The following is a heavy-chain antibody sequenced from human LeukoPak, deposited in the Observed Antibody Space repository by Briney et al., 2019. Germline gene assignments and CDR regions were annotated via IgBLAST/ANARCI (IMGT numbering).Heavy chain of an antibody. Sequence: ASVKVSCKASGYTFSSHDINWVRQATGQGLEWMGWMNPNSGNTGYAQKFQGRVTMTRNTSISTAYMELSSLRSEDTAVCYCARGNYGSGSYVDGMDVWGQGTTVTVSS. J-gene: IGHJ6*02. CDR3: ARGNYGSGSYVDGMDV. D-gene: IGHD3-10*01. CDR2: MNPNSGNT. CDR1: GYTFSSHD. V-gene: IGHV1-8*01.